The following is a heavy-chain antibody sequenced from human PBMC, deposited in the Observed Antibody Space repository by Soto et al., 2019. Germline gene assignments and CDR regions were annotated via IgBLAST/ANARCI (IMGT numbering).Heavy chain of an antibody. V-gene: IGHV4-34*01. Sequence: SETLSLTCAVYGGSFSGYYWSWIRQPPGKGLDWIGEINHSGSTNYNPSLKSRVSISVGTSNNQFSLKLSSVTAADTAVYYCARGRGDGYNQHWYFDLWGRGSLVTVSS. CDR1: GGSFSGYY. CDR3: ARGRGDGYNQHWYFDL. CDR2: INHSGST. D-gene: IGHD3-10*01. J-gene: IGHJ2*01.